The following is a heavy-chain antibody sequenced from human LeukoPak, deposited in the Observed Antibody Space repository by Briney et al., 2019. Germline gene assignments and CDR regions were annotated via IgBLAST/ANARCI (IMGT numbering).Heavy chain of an antibody. J-gene: IGHJ4*02. CDR1: GFTFSSSA. Sequence: GGSLRLSCAASGFTFSSSAMHWVRQAPGKGLEWVAVISNDGNYKSYADSVRGRFTISRDNSKNTLCLQMNSPRPEDTALYYCARGFRDYGDYSYYFDYWGQGTLVTVSS. D-gene: IGHD4-17*01. V-gene: IGHV3-30-3*01. CDR3: ARGFRDYGDYSYYFDY. CDR2: ISNDGNYK.